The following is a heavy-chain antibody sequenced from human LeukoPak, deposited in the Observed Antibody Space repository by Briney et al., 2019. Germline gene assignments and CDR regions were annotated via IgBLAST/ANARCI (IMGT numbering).Heavy chain of an antibody. V-gene: IGHV3-23*01. J-gene: IGHJ4*02. CDR3: AKDYYDNPFYMALY. CDR2: ISSSGGRT. D-gene: IGHD3-22*01. Sequence: GESLTLSCAASGFTFSSYAVSWLRQAPGKGLEWVAAISSSGGRTYYADSVRGRFTISRDNSKNTLYLQMNSLRAEDTAVYYCAKDYYDNPFYMALYWGQGTLVTVSS. CDR1: GFTFSSYA.